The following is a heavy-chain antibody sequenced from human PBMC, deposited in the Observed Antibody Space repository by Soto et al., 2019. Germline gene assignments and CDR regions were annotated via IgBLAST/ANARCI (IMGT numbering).Heavy chain of an antibody. D-gene: IGHD2-15*01. V-gene: IGHV4-31*03. CDR2: IYCSGST. CDR1: GGSISSGGYY. J-gene: IGHJ5*02. CDR3: AREGTGYCSGGSCYLYENWFDP. Sequence: SETLSLTCTVSGGSISSGGYYWSWIRQHPGKGLEWIGYIYCSGSTYYNPSLKSRVTISVDTSKNQFSLKLSSVTAADTAVYYCAREGTGYCSGGSCYLYENWFDPWGQGTLVTVSS.